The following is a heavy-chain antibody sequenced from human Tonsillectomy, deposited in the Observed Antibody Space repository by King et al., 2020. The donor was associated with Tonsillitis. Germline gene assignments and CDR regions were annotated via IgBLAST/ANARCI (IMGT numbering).Heavy chain of an antibody. CDR2: ISAYNGNT. V-gene: IGHV1-18*04. CDR3: ARVNLIVGATIHYGMGV. D-gene: IGHD1-26*01. J-gene: IGHJ6*02. CDR1: GYIFSNYG. Sequence: QLVQSGGEVKKPGASVKVSCKASGYIFSNYGFTWVRQAPGQGLEWMGWISAYNGNTNYAQKLQGRVTMTTDTSTSTAYMELRSLRSDDTAVYFCARVNLIVGATIHYGMGVWGQGTTVTVSS.